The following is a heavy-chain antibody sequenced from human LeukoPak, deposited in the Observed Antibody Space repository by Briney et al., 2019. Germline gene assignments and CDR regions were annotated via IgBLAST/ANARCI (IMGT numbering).Heavy chain of an antibody. CDR3: AKAGRSNYYYYGMDV. V-gene: IGHV3-23*01. J-gene: IGHJ6*02. Sequence: GGSLRLSCAASGFTFSSYAMSWVRQAPVKGLEWVSAISGSGGSTYYADSVKGRFTISRDNSKNTLYLQMNSLRAEDTAVYYCAKAGRSNYYYYGMDVWGQGTTVTVSS. CDR1: GFTFSSYA. CDR2: ISGSGGST. D-gene: IGHD1-26*01.